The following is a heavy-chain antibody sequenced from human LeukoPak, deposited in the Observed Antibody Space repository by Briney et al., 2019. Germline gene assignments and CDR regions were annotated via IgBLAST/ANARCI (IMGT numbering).Heavy chain of an antibody. V-gene: IGHV3-7*01. D-gene: IGHD3-16*02. CDR3: ASDLGELSSIALDY. Sequence: GGSLRLSCAASGFILSTYWMSWVRQAPGKGLEWVANIKQDGSRKNYVDSVKGRFTISRDNAKNTLYLQMNSLRAEDTAVYYCASDLGELSSIALDYWGQGTLVTVSS. J-gene: IGHJ4*02. CDR2: IKQDGSRK. CDR1: GFILSTYW.